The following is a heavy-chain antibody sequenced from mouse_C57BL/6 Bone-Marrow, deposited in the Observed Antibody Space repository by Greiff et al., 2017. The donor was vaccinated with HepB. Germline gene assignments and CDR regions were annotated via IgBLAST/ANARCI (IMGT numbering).Heavy chain of an antibody. J-gene: IGHJ2*01. CDR2: ISDGGSYT. D-gene: IGHD2-1*01. V-gene: IGHV5-4*03. Sequence: EVKLMESGGGLVKPGGSLKLSCAASGFTFSSYAMSWVRQTPEKRLEWVATISDGGSYTYYPDNVKGRFTISRDNAKNNLYLQMSHLKSEDTAMYYCARAGDYYGNYVNYFDYWGQGTTLTVSS. CDR3: ARAGDYYGNYVNYFDY. CDR1: GFTFSSYA.